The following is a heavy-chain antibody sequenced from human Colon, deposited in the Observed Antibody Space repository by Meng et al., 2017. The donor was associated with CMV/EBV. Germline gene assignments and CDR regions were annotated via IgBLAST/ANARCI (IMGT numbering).Heavy chain of an antibody. CDR3: AREAYPHLFDY. J-gene: IGHJ4*02. Sequence: SCQASGYRLTSYAMHWVRQAPGQRLEWMGWINAINGNTKYSQKFQGRVTMTRDTSASTAYMELSSLRFEDTAVYYCAREAYPHLFDYWGQGALVTVSS. CDR2: INAINGNT. CDR1: GYRLTSYA. V-gene: IGHV1-3*01.